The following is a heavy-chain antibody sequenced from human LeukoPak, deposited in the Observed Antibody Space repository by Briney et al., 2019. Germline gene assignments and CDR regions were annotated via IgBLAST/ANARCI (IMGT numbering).Heavy chain of an antibody. D-gene: IGHD3-10*01. V-gene: IGHV1-2*02. CDR1: GYTFTGYY. CDR2: INPNSGGT. J-gene: IGHJ4*02. CDR3: ARGYYGSGSPFDY. Sequence: EASVKVSCKTSGYTFTGYYMHWVRQAPGQGLEWMGWINPNSGGTNFAQKFQGRVTMTRDTSISTAYMELSRLRSDDTAVYYCARGYYGSGSPFDYWGQGTLVTVSS.